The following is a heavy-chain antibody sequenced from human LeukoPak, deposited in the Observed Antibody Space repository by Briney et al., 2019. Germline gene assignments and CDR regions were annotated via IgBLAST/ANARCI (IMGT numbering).Heavy chain of an antibody. V-gene: IGHV1-69-2*01. J-gene: IGHJ4*02. D-gene: IGHD6-19*01. Sequence: ASVKVSCKVSGYTFTDYYMHWVQQAPGKGLEWMGLVDPEDGETIYAEKFQGRVTITADTSTDTAYMELSSLRSEDTAMYYCATDGSRGGWYPDYWGQGTLVTVSS. CDR2: VDPEDGET. CDR1: GYTFTDYY. CDR3: ATDGSRGGWYPDY.